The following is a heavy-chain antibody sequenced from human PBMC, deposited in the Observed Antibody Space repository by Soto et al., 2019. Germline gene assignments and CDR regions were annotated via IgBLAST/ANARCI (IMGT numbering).Heavy chain of an antibody. Sequence: PGGSLRLSCAASGFSVSSNYMSWVRQAPGKGLEWVSVIYSGDSTYYADSVKGRFTISRGNSKNTLYLQMNSLRAEDTAVYYCTLMYYDMPPDAFDIWGQGTMVTVSS. D-gene: IGHD3-9*01. CDR1: GFSVSSNY. V-gene: IGHV3-53*01. CDR2: IYSGDST. J-gene: IGHJ3*02. CDR3: TLMYYDMPPDAFDI.